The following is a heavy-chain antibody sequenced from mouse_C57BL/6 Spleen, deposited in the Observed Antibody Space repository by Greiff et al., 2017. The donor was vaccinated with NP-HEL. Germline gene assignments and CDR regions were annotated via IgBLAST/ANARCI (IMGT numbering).Heavy chain of an antibody. D-gene: IGHD1-1*01. V-gene: IGHV1-78*01. J-gene: IGHJ4*01. Sequence: QVQLQQSDAELVKPGASVKITCKVSGYTFTDHTIHWMKQRPEQGLEWIGYIYPRDGSTKYNEKFKGKATLTADTSSSTAYMQLNSLTSEDSAVYFCARWGYYYGSSCVYYYAMDDWGQGTSVTVSS. CDR3: ARWGYYYGSSCVYYYAMDD. CDR1: GYTFTDHT. CDR2: IYPRDGST.